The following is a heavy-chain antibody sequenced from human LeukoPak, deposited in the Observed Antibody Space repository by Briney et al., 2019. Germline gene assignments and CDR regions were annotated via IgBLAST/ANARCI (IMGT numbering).Heavy chain of an antibody. J-gene: IGHJ4*02. Sequence: GGSLRLSCGASGVIFRNLWTTWVRQDPGKGLEWVGRIKSKYDGGTIDYAAPVKGRFTISRDDSKNTLYLQMNSLKTEDTAVYYCTTATYYYDSSGYRGRRFDYWGQGTLVTVSS. D-gene: IGHD3-22*01. CDR2: IKSKYDGGTI. CDR1: GVIFRNLW. CDR3: TTATYYYDSSGYRGRRFDY. V-gene: IGHV3-15*01.